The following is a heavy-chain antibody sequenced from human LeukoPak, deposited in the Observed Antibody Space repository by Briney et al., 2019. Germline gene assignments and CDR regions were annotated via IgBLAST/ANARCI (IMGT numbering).Heavy chain of an antibody. V-gene: IGHV3-23*01. J-gene: IGHJ4*02. CDR2: IRGGGGSA. D-gene: IGHD3-10*01. Sequence: PGGSLRLSCTASGFTFSAYAMMWVRQAPGKGPEWVSAIRGGGGSAFYADSVKGRFTISRDNSKYTLFLQMNSLRAEDTAVYYCAKDRSYYGSGSRAIDYWGQGTLVTVSS. CDR1: GFTFSAYA. CDR3: AKDRSYYGSGSRAIDY.